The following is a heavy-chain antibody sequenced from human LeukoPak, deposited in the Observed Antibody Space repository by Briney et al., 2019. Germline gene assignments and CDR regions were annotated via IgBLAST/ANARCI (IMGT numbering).Heavy chain of an antibody. J-gene: IGHJ1*01. D-gene: IGHD6-19*01. CDR3: ARQWLGPKYFQH. CDR1: GYTFTGYY. Sequence: ASVKVSCKASGYTFTGYYMHWVRQAPGQGLEWIGWINPNSGGTNYAQKFQGRVTMTRDTSISTAYMELSRLRSDDTAVYYCARQWLGPKYFQHWGQGTLVTVSS. CDR2: INPNSGGT. V-gene: IGHV1-2*02.